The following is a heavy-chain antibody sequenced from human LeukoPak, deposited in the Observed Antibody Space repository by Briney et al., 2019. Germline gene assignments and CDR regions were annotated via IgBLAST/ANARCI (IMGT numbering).Heavy chain of an antibody. D-gene: IGHD5-18*01. CDR1: GFSLSSSGVG. CDR3: AHSRHTARVEN. J-gene: IGHJ4*02. Sequence: ESGPTLVKPTQTLTLTCTFSGFSLSSSGVGVGWIRQPPGKALEWLALIYWDDDKRYSPSLKTRLTITKDTSKNQVVLTMTNMDPVGTGTYYCAHSRHTARVENWGQGTLVTVSS. V-gene: IGHV2-5*02. CDR2: IYWDDDK.